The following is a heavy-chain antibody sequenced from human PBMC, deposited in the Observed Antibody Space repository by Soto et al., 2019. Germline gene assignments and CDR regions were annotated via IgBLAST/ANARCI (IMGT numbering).Heavy chain of an antibody. CDR1: GFMFKSYV. D-gene: IGHD3-16*01. CDR2: TSYDGNNK. Sequence: QLQLVGSGGGVVQPGTSLRLSCTASGFMFKSYVMHWVRQAPGKGLEWVALTSYDGNNKYYGDSVKGRFTVSRDNSKNTLHLQMDSLRPEDTALSYCARWGTTGGFDLWGQGTLVSVSS. CDR3: ARWGTTGGFDL. J-gene: IGHJ4*02. V-gene: IGHV3-30*19.